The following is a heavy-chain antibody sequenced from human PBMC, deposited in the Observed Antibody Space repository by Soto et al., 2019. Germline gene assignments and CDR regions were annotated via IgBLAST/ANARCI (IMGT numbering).Heavy chain of an antibody. CDR1: GFTFSSYS. J-gene: IGHJ5*02. Sequence: EVQLVESGGGLVKPGGSLRFSCAASGFTFSSYSMNWVRQAPGKGLEWVSSISSSSSYIYYADSVKGRFTISRDNAKNSLYLQMNSLRAEDTAVYYCARDLSRGFDPWGQGTLVTVSS. CDR3: ARDLSRGFDP. CDR2: ISSSSSYI. V-gene: IGHV3-21*01.